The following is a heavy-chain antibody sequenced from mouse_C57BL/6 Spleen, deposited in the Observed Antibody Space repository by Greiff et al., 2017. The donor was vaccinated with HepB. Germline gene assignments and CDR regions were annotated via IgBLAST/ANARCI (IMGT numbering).Heavy chain of an antibody. V-gene: IGHV1-18*01. CDR2: INPNNGGT. CDR1: GYTFTDYN. CDR3: SRWQRAYCARDY. Sequence: EVQLQQSGPELVKPGASVKIPCKASGYTFTDYNMDWVKQSHGKSLEWIGDINPNNGGTIYNQKFKGKATLTVDKSASTAYMDIRSLTSEDTAVYYCSRWQRAYCARDYWGQGTSVTVSS. D-gene: IGHD3-3*01. J-gene: IGHJ4*01.